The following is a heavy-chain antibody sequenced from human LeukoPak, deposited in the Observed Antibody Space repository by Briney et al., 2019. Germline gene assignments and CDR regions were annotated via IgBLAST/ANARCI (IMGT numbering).Heavy chain of an antibody. Sequence: GRSLRLSCAASGFTFNNYGMHWVRQAPGKGLEWVAIISCDGSNTYYADSVKGRFTISRDNSKNTLYLQMNSLRAEDTAVYYCANENYYGSGSYADHWGQGTLVTVSS. CDR3: ANENYYGSGSYADH. CDR1: GFTFNNYG. D-gene: IGHD3-10*01. CDR2: ISCDGSNT. J-gene: IGHJ4*02. V-gene: IGHV3-30*18.